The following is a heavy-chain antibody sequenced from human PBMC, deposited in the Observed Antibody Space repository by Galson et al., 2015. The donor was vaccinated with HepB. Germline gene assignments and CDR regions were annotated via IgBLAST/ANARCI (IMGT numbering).Heavy chain of an antibody. Sequence: PALVKPTQTLTLTCTFSGFSLSTSGVGVGWIRQPPGKALEWLALIYWDDDKRYSPSLKSRLTITKDTSKNQVVLTMTNMDPVDTATYYCAHYPLWFGEFPGDYWGQGTLVTVSS. CDR1: GFSLSTSGVG. CDR2: IYWDDDK. CDR3: AHYPLWFGEFPGDY. J-gene: IGHJ4*02. V-gene: IGHV2-5*02. D-gene: IGHD3-10*01.